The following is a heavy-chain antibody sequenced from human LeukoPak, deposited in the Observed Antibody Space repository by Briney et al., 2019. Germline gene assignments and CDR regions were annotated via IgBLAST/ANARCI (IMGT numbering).Heavy chain of an antibody. J-gene: IGHJ4*02. CDR3: ARRRGGYGSGELDY. V-gene: IGHV4-59*01. CDR2: IDNSGIT. D-gene: IGHD3-10*01. Sequence: SETLSLTYTVSGASISSYYWTWIRQSPGKGLEWIGYIDNSGITNYDPSLMSRAAISVDTSKNEVSLKLTSVTAADTAVYYRARRRGGYGSGELDYWGQGTLVTVSS. CDR1: GASISSYY.